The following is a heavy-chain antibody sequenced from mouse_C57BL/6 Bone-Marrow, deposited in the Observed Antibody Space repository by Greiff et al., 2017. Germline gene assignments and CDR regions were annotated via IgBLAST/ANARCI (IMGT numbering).Heavy chain of an antibody. CDR2: IDPENGDT. D-gene: IGHD4-1*01. CDR3: TLGPDFDF. V-gene: IGHV14-4*01. CDR1: GFNIKDDY. J-gene: IGHJ2*01. Sequence: VQLQQSGAELVRPGASVKLSCTASGFNIKDDYMHWVKQRPEQGLEWIGWIDPENGDTEYASKFQGKATITADTSSNTAYLQLSSLTSEDTAVYSCTLGPDFDFGGRGTALTVSA.